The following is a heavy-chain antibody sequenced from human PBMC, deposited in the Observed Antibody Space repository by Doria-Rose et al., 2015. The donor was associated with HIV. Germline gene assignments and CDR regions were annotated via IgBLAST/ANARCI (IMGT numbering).Heavy chain of an antibody. J-gene: IGHJ4*02. CDR1: GVSLSSPGMG. D-gene: IGHD6-13*01. V-gene: IGHV2-26*01. Sequence: ESGPVLVKPTETLTLTCTVSGVSLSSPGMGVSWIRQPPGKALEWLSHMFSDDERYYTTSLKSRLTIPRGTSKSQVVLTMTDMDPVDTATYYCARIKSSRWYHKYYFDFWGQGTLVIVSA. CDR2: MFSDDER. CDR3: ARIKSSRWYHKYYFDF.